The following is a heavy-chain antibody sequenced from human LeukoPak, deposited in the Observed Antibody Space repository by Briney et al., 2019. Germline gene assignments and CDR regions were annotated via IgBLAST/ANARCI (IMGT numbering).Heavy chain of an antibody. D-gene: IGHD4-11*01. V-gene: IGHV4-30-4*08. CDR3: ARDTPYSNNPVR. Sequence: ASQTLSLTCTVSGGSISSGSYYWSWIRQPPGKGLEWIGYIYYSGSTYYNPSLKSRVTISVDTSKNQFSLKLSSVTAADAAVYYCARDTPYSNNPVRWGQGTLVTVSS. CDR2: IYYSGST. J-gene: IGHJ4*02. CDR1: GGSISSGSYY.